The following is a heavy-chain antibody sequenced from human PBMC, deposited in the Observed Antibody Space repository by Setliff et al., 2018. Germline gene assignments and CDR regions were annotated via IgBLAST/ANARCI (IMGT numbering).Heavy chain of an antibody. CDR1: GGTFRSYG. D-gene: IGHD2-2*01. CDR3: ARDVVVVKSAINYYYYMDV. CDR2: IIPNFGTT. V-gene: IGHV1-69*05. J-gene: IGHJ6*03. Sequence: SVKVSCKASGGTFRSYGISWVRQAPGQGLEWMGGIIPNFGTTSYAQKFQGRVTITTDESTNTAYMELSSLRSDDTAVFYCARDVVVVKSAINYYYYMDVWGKGTTVTVS.